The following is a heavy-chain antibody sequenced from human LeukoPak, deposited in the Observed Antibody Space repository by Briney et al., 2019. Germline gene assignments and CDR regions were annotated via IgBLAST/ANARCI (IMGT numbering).Heavy chain of an antibody. V-gene: IGHV3-15*01. CDR2: IKSKTDGGTT. J-gene: IGHJ3*02. CDR1: GITFSNAW. CDR3: TTGRVGVKGAAAFDI. Sequence: GGSLRLSCAASGITFSNAWMTWVRQAPGKGLEWVGRIKSKTDGGTTDYAAPVKGKFSIPRDDSKNTLYLQMNSLKTEDTAVYYCTTGRVGVKGAAAFDIWGQGTMVTVSS. D-gene: IGHD1-26*01.